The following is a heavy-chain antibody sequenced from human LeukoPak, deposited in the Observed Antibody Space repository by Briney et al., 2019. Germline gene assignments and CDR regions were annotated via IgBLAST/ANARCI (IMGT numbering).Heavy chain of an antibody. V-gene: IGHV3-30*14. D-gene: IGHD2-21*02. Sequence: GSLRLSCAASGFTFSSYAMHWVRQAPGKGLEWVAVISYDGSNKYYADSVKGRFTISRDNSKNTLYLQMGSLRAEDMAVYYCARDRGAYCGGDCFNYYFDYWGQGTLVTVSS. CDR2: ISYDGSNK. CDR3: ARDRGAYCGGDCFNYYFDY. CDR1: GFTFSSYA. J-gene: IGHJ4*02.